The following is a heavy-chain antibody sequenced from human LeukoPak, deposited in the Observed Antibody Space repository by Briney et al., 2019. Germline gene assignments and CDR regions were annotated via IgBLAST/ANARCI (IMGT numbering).Heavy chain of an antibody. Sequence: ASVKVSCKASGYTFTTYGISWVRQAPGQGLEWMGWISGYNGNTHYAQKLQGRVTMTTDTSTSTAFMELRSLRSDDTAVYYCARSTVNDNDSTSYYSWFDPWGQGTLVTVSS. V-gene: IGHV1-18*01. D-gene: IGHD3-22*01. CDR2: ISGYNGNT. CDR1: GYTFTTYG. J-gene: IGHJ5*02. CDR3: ARSTVNDNDSTSYYSWFDP.